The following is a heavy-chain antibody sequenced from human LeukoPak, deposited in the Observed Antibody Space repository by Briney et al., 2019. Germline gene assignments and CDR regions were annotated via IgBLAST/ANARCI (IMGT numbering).Heavy chain of an antibody. CDR3: ARLGFVVVVAAIGT. J-gene: IGHJ3*01. Sequence: PSETLSLTCAVSGYSIGSGYYWGWIRQPPGKGLEWIGSIYHSGSTYYNPSLKSRVTISVDTSKNQFSLKLSSVTAADTAVYYCARLGFVVVVAAIGTWGQGTMVTVSS. CDR2: IYHSGST. V-gene: IGHV4-38-2*01. D-gene: IGHD2-15*01. CDR1: GYSIGSGYY.